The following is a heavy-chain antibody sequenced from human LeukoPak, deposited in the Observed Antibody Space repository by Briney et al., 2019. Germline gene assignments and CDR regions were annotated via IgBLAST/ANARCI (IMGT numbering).Heavy chain of an antibody. D-gene: IGHD5-24*01. CDR3: ARIPWRHIGRYYFDY. Sequence: SETLSLTCTVSGGPISSGDYYWSWIRQPPGKGLEWIGNIYYSGSTYYNPSVKSRVTISVDTSKNQFSLKLSSVTAADTAVYYCARIPWRHIGRYYFDYWGQGTLVAVSS. V-gene: IGHV4-30-4*01. CDR1: GGPISSGDYY. CDR2: IYYSGST. J-gene: IGHJ4*02.